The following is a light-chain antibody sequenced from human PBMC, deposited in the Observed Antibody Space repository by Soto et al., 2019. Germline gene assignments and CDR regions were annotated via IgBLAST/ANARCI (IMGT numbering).Light chain of an antibody. CDR3: LFPSSGARV. CDR1: TGAVTSSHY. J-gene: IGLJ2*01. CDR2: DTN. V-gene: IGLV7-46*01. Sequence: QAVVTQEPSLTVSPGGTVTLTCGFTTGAVTSSHYPYWFQQKPGQAPRTLIYDTNNKHSWTPARFSGSLLGGKAALTLSGAQLGDEADYYCLFPSSGARVFGGGTKLTVL.